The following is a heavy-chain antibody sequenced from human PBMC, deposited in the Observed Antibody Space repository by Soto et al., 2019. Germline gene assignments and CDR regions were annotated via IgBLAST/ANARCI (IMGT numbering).Heavy chain of an antibody. Sequence: GASVKVCCKASGCRFTSSHLHWVRQAPGKGGEGMGIVCPSSGSATYAQKFEGRVTMTREMCSTTVYMELSSVTSEDTAVYYCARDSGGYFVDYWGQGTRVTVSS. CDR1: GCRFTSSH. CDR3: ARDSGGYFVDY. D-gene: IGHD5-12*01. J-gene: IGHJ4*02. CDR2: VCPSSGSA. V-gene: IGHV1-46*01.